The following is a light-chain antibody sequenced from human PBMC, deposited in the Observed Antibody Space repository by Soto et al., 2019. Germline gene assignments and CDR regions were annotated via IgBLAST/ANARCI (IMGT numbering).Light chain of an antibody. V-gene: IGKV1-39*01. CDR1: QSISSY. CDR3: QQSYSTPRP. Sequence: DIQMTQSPSSLSASVGDRVTITCRASQSISSYLNWYQQKPGKAPKLLIYAASSLQSGVQSRFSGSGSGTDFTLTISSLQPEDFATYYCQQSYSTPRPFGQGTKLEIK. CDR2: AAS. J-gene: IGKJ2*01.